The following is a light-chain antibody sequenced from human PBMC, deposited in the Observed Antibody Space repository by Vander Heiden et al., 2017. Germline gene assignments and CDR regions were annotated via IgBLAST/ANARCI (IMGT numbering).Light chain of an antibody. CDR2: AAS. CDR3: HQSESVPRT. J-gene: IGKJ2*01. Sequence: DIQMTQSPSSLSASVGDRVTITCRASQSISSYLNWYQQKPGKAPKLLIYAASSLQSGVPSRFSGSGSGTDFTLTISSLHPEDFATYYCHQSESVPRTFGQGTKLEIK. V-gene: IGKV1-39*01. CDR1: QSISSY.